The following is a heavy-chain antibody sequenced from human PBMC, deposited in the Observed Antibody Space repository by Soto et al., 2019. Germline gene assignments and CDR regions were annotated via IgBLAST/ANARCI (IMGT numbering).Heavy chain of an antibody. J-gene: IGHJ5*02. CDR1: GYTFTSYY. Sequence: QVQLVQSGAEVKKPGASVKVSCKASGYTFTSYYMHWVRQAPGQGLEWMGIINPSGGSTSYAQKVKGRVTMTRDTSTSTVYMELSSLRSEDTAVYYCARAGDCSGGSCYSETWFDPWGQGTLVTVSS. D-gene: IGHD2-15*01. CDR2: INPSGGST. V-gene: IGHV1-46*03. CDR3: ARAGDCSGGSCYSETWFDP.